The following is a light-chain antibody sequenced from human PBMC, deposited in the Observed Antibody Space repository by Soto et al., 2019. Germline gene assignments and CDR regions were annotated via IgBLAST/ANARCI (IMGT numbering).Light chain of an antibody. CDR2: YDD. Sequence: QSVLTQPPSVSEAPRQRVTISCSGSSSNIGNNAVNWYQQLPGKAPKLLIYYDDLLPSGVSDRFSVSKSGTSASLAISGLQSEDEADYYCAAWDDSLNGYVFGPGTELTVL. CDR1: SSNIGNNA. V-gene: IGLV1-36*01. J-gene: IGLJ1*01. CDR3: AAWDDSLNGYV.